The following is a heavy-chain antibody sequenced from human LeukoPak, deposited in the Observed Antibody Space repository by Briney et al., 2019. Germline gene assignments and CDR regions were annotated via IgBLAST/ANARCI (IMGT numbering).Heavy chain of an antibody. D-gene: IGHD6-13*01. CDR2: IGWNSGGI. CDR3: VKVTAAGFVDH. CDR1: GFTFDDYA. Sequence: RSLRLSCAASGFTFDDYAMHWVRQAPGKGLEWVSGIGWNSGGIVYADSVKGRFTISRDNAKNSLYLQMNSLGAEDTAFYYCVKVTAAGFVDHWGQGTLVTVSS. V-gene: IGHV3-9*01. J-gene: IGHJ4*02.